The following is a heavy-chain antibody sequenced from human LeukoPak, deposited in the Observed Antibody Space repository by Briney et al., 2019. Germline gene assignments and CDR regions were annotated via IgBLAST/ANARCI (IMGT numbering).Heavy chain of an antibody. J-gene: IGHJ4*02. D-gene: IGHD3-10*01. Sequence: GASVKVSCKASGYTFTGYYMHWVRQAPGQGLEWMGRINPNSGGTNYAQKFQGRVTMTRDTSISTAYMELSRLRSADTALYYCARGRGSVGWFGDWGVDYWGQGTLVTVSS. CDR3: ARGRGSVGWFGDWGVDY. CDR1: GYTFTGYY. V-gene: IGHV1-2*06. CDR2: INPNSGGT.